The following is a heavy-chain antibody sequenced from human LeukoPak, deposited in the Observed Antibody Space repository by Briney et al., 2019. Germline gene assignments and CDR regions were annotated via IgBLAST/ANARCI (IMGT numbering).Heavy chain of an antibody. CDR1: GFTFGDYA. Sequence: GRSLRLSCAASGFTFGDYAMHWVRQAPGKGLEWVSSINWNGVTKGYVDSVKGRFTISRGNAKNSLYLQMNSLRVEDTALYYCAKDTDSSGWRPLESWGQGTLVTVSS. J-gene: IGHJ4*02. D-gene: IGHD6-19*01. CDR3: AKDTDSSGWRPLES. V-gene: IGHV3-9*01. CDR2: INWNGVTK.